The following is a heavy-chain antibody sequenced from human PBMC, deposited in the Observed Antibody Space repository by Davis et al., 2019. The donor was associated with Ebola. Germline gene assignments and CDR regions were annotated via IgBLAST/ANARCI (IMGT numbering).Heavy chain of an antibody. CDR2: IRSKANSYAT. CDR1: AFTFSGSA. Sequence: GESLKISCAASAFTFSGSAMHWVRQASGKGLEWVGRIRSKANSYATAYAASVKGRFTISRDDSKNTAYLQMNSLKTEHTAVYYCTITVYYFDYWGQGTLVTVSS. J-gene: IGHJ4*02. CDR3: TITVYYFDY. V-gene: IGHV3-73*01.